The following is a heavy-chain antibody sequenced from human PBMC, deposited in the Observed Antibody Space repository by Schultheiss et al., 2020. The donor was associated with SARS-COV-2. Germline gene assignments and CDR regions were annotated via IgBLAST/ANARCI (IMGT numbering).Heavy chain of an antibody. V-gene: IGHV3-21*01. Sequence: GGSLRLSCAASGFTFSSYSMNWVRQAPGKGLEWVSSISSSSSYIYYADSVKGRFTISRDNAKNSLYLQMNSLRAEDTAVNYCARDTHYGSGLLDIWGQGTMVTVSS. CDR3: ARDTHYGSGLLDI. CDR1: GFTFSSYS. CDR2: ISSSSSYI. D-gene: IGHD3-10*01. J-gene: IGHJ3*02.